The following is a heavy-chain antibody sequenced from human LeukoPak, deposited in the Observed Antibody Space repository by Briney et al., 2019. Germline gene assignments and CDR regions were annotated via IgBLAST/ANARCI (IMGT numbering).Heavy chain of an antibody. J-gene: IGHJ4*02. D-gene: IGHD6-13*01. CDR1: GGSFSSSSYY. V-gene: IGHV4-39*07. Sequence: SETLSLTCTVSGGSFSSSSYYWGWIRQPPGQGLEWIGSIYYTESTNYNPSLKSRITISMDTSKKQFSLKLTSVTAADTAVYYCALGWAAPAGLDYWGQGTLVTVSS. CDR3: ALGWAAPAGLDY. CDR2: IYYTEST.